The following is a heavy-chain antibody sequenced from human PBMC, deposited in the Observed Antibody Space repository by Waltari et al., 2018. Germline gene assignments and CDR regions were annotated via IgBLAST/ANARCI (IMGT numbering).Heavy chain of an antibody. V-gene: IGHV4-59*01. J-gene: IGHJ4*02. CDR3: ARAFWGYYGSFDY. Sequence: QVQLQESGPGLVKPSETLSLTCTVSGGSISSYYWSWIRQPPGKGLEWIGYIYYSGSTNYNPSLNSRVTISVDTSKNHFSLKLSSVTAADTAVYYCARAFWGYYGSFDYWGQGTLVTVSS. CDR2: IYYSGST. CDR1: GGSISSYY. D-gene: IGHD3-22*01.